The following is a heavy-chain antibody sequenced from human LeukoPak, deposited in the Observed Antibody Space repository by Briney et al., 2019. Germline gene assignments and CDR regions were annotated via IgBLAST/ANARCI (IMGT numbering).Heavy chain of an antibody. J-gene: IGHJ4*02. CDR1: GFTFSSYA. V-gene: IGHV3-23*01. CDR3: AKVQEAAGISGSAY. CDR2: ISGSGGST. Sequence: PGGSLRLSCAASGFTFSSYAMSWVRQAPGKGLEWVSAISGSGGSTYYADSVKGQFTISRDNSKNTLYLQMNSLRAEDTAVYYCAKVQEAAGISGSAYWGQGTLVTVSS. D-gene: IGHD6-13*01.